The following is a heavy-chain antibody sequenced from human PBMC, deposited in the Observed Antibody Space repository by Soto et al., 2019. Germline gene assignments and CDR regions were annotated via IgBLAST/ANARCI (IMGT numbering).Heavy chain of an antibody. D-gene: IGHD3-10*01. CDR3: ARDTIESYYGAGSYLPNWFDP. CDR2: IYSSGST. CDR1: GASISSSSYH. J-gene: IGHJ5*02. Sequence: SETLSLTCNVSGASISSSSYHWGWIRQPPVTGLEWIGSIYSSGSTYYNPSLKSRVTISVDTSKNQFSLKLSSVTAADTAVYYCARDTIESYYGAGSYLPNWFDPWGQGTLVTVSS. V-gene: IGHV4-39*02.